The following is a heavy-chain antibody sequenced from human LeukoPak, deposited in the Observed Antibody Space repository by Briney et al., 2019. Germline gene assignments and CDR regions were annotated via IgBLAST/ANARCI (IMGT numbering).Heavy chain of an antibody. V-gene: IGHV4-39*01. CDR2: IYYSGSA. J-gene: IGHJ4*02. CDR3: ARRDVATACFGY. Sequence: SETLSLTCTVSGGSISSSSYYWGWIRQPPGKGLEWIGSIYYSGSAYYNPSLKSRVTISVDTSKKQFSLKLSSVTAADTAVYYCARRDVATACFGYWGQGTLVTVSS. CDR1: GGSISSSSYY. D-gene: IGHD5-18*01.